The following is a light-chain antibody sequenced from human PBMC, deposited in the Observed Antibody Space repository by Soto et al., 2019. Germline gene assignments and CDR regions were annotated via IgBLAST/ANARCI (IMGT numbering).Light chain of an antibody. Sequence: IHLTQSPSLLSASVGDRVTITCRASQSISSWLAWYQQKPGKAPNLLIYTASTLQSGVPSRFSGSGSGTDFTLTISSLQPEDFATYYCIQDYNYPLTFGGGTKVDIK. CDR1: QSISSW. CDR3: IQDYNYPLT. CDR2: TAS. J-gene: IGKJ4*01. V-gene: IGKV1-6*01.